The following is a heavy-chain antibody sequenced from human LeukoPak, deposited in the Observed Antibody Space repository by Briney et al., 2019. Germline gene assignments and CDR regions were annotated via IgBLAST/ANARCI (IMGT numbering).Heavy chain of an antibody. CDR1: GFTFSSYE. Sequence: GGSLRLSCAASGFTFSSYEMNWVRQAPGKGLEWVSYISSSGSTIYYADSVEGRFTISRDNAKNSLYLQMNSLRAEDTAVYYCASGYSGSYYEVDYWGQGTLVTVSS. V-gene: IGHV3-48*03. D-gene: IGHD1-26*01. CDR3: ASGYSGSYYEVDY. CDR2: ISSSGSTI. J-gene: IGHJ4*02.